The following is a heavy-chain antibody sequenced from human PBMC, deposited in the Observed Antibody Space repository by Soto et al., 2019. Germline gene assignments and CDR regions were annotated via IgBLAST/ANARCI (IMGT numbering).Heavy chain of an antibody. CDR2: VDPEESET. CDR3: AYGSGSYLHYFEY. CDR1: GYTFTDHY. J-gene: IGHJ4*02. Sequence: VKVSGKVSGYTFTDHYVHWVQQAPGKGLEWLGLVDPEESETIYAEKFQGRVNITVDTSTDTPYMELISLRSEDTVVYYCAYGSGSYLHYFEYLGQGTWFTVSS. V-gene: IGHV1-69-2*01. D-gene: IGHD3-10*01.